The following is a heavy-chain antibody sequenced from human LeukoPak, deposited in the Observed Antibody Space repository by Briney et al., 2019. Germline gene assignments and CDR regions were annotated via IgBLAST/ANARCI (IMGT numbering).Heavy chain of an antibody. CDR2: IIPIFGTA. CDR1: RGTFSSYA. Sequence: SVKVSCKASRGTFSSYASIWVRQAPGQGLEWMGGIIPIFGTANYAQKFQGRVTISADESTSTVYMELSSLRSEDTAVYYCARDVTMVRGARYRPYKWFDPWGQGTLVTVSS. V-gene: IGHV1-69*13. CDR3: ARDVTMVRGARYRPYKWFDP. J-gene: IGHJ5*02. D-gene: IGHD3-10*01.